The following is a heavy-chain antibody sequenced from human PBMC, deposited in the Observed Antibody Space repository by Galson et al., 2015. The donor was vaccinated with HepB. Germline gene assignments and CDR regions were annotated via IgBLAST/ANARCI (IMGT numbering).Heavy chain of an antibody. D-gene: IGHD3-10*01. Sequence: SLRLSCAASGFTFSSYGMYWVRQAPGKGLEWVAVIWYDETIKYYRDSVRGRFTVSRDNSRNTLYLQMSSLRAEDTAVYYCARDFGFGLDYWGQGTLVTVSS. CDR3: ARDFGFGLDY. CDR1: GFTFSSYG. V-gene: IGHV3-33*01. J-gene: IGHJ4*02. CDR2: IWYDETIK.